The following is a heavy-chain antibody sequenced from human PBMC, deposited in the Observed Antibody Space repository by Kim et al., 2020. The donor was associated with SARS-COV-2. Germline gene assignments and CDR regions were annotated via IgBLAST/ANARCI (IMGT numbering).Heavy chain of an antibody. V-gene: IGHV3-21*01. J-gene: IGHJ6*02. CDR3: AREARDSSGYYYGMDV. CDR2: ISSSSSYI. CDR1: GFTFSSYS. Sequence: GGSLRLSCAASGFTFSSYSMNWVRQAPGKGLEWVSSISSSSSYIYYADSVKGRFTISRDNAKNSLYLQMNSLRAEDTAVYYCAREARDSSGYYYGMDVWGQGTTVTVSS. D-gene: IGHD3-22*01.